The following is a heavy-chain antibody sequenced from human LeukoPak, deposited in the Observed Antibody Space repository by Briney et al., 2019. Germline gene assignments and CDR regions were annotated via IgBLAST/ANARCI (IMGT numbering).Heavy chain of an antibody. CDR2: ISSIGSYI. V-gene: IGHV3-21*01. Sequence: GGSLRLSCAASGFTFSSYSMNWVRQAPGKGLEWVSSISSIGSYIYYADSVKGRFTISRDNAKNSLYLQMNSLRAEDTVVYYWGRDYGESGRIDSSFGYWGQGSLVTVSS. CDR1: GFTFSSYS. D-gene: IGHD3-10*01. J-gene: IGHJ4*02. CDR3: GRDYGESGRIDSSFGY.